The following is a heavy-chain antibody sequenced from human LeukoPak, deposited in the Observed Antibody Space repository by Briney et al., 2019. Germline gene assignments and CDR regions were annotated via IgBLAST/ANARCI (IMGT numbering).Heavy chain of an antibody. J-gene: IGHJ4*02. D-gene: IGHD6-19*01. CDR2: ISSNGGST. CDR3: ARSYSSGWRYFDY. Sequence: GGPLRLSXAASGFTFSSYAMHWVRQAPGKGLEYVSAISSNGGSTYYANSVKRRFTISRDNSKNTLYLQMGSLRAEDMAVYYCARSYSSGWRYFDYWGQGTLVTVSS. CDR1: GFTFSSYA. V-gene: IGHV3-64*01.